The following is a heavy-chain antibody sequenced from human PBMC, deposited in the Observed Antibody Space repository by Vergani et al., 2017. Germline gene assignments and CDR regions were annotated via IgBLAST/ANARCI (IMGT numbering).Heavy chain of an antibody. V-gene: IGHV1-69*01. CDR3: AREGLSVGGATKNFDY. CDR1: GGTFSSYA. Sequence: QVQLVQSGAEVKKPGSSVKVSCKASGGTFSSYAISWVRQAPGQGLEWMGGIIPIFGTANYAQKFQGRVTITADESTSTAYMELSSLRSEDTAVYYGAREGLSVGGATKNFDYWGQGTLVTVSS. CDR2: IIPIFGTA. D-gene: IGHD1-26*01. J-gene: IGHJ4*02.